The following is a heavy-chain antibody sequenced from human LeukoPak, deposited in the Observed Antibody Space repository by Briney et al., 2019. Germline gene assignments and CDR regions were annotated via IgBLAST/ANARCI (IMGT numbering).Heavy chain of an antibody. Sequence: SQTLSLTCTVSGGSISSGGYYWSWIRQHPGKGLEWIGYIYYSGSTYYNPSLKSRVTISVDTPKNQFSLKLSSVTAADTAVYYCARGIGNIVVVPAVIPKDYGMDVWGQGTTVSVSS. CDR1: GGSISSGGYY. J-gene: IGHJ6*02. CDR3: ARGIGNIVVVPAVIPKDYGMDV. CDR2: IYYSGST. V-gene: IGHV4-31*03. D-gene: IGHD2-2*02.